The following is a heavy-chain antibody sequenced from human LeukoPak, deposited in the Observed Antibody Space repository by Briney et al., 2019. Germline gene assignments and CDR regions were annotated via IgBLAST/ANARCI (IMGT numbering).Heavy chain of an antibody. V-gene: IGHV4-39*01. D-gene: IGHD3-10*01. CDR1: GGFMNESPYY. CDR2: IYFNGNT. J-gene: IGHJ4*02. CDR3: ARHRGGSSNIDY. Sequence: PSVPQSLICTVSGGFMNESPYYWRWTRQPPGKGLEWIGNIYFNGNTYFNPSLKSRVTMSVDTSKNEFSLKVNSVIAADTAVYFCARHRGGSSNIDYWGQGILVTVSS.